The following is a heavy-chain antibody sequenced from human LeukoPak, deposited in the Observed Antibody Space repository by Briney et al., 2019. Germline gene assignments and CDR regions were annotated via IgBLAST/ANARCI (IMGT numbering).Heavy chain of an antibody. CDR1: GGTFSSYA. V-gene: IGHV1-69*05. Sequence: VASVKVSCKASGGTFSSYAISWVRQAPGQGLEWMGRIIPIFGTANYAQKFQGRVTITTDESTSTAYMELSSLRSEDTAVYYCARENCSSTSCYFDYWGQGTLVTVSS. CDR3: ARENCSSTSCYFDY. D-gene: IGHD2-2*01. J-gene: IGHJ4*02. CDR2: IIPIFGTA.